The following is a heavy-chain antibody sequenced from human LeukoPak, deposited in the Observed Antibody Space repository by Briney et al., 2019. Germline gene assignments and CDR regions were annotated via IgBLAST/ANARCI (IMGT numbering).Heavy chain of an antibody. D-gene: IGHD2-15*01. CDR2: INPSGGST. Sequence: ASVKVSCKASGYTFTSYYMHWVRQAPGQGLEWMGIINPSGGSTSYAQKFQGRVTMTRDTSTSTVYMELSSLRSEDTAVYYCASSNERGIVVVAATPFDYWGQGTLVTVSS. V-gene: IGHV1-46*01. CDR3: ASSNERGIVVVAATPFDY. J-gene: IGHJ4*02. CDR1: GYTFTSYY.